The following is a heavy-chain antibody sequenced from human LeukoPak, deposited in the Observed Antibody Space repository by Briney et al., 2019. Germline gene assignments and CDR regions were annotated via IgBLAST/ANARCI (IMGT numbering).Heavy chain of an antibody. CDR1: GFTFSSYS. D-gene: IGHD2-2*01. Sequence: PGGSLRLSCAASGFTFSSYSMNWVRQAPGKGLEWVSYISSSSSTIYYADSVKGRFTISRDNAKNSLYLQMNSLRAEDTAVYYCARWSRMVPAATFDYWGQETLVTVSS. J-gene: IGHJ4*02. CDR3: ARWSRMVPAATFDY. V-gene: IGHV3-48*04. CDR2: ISSSSSTI.